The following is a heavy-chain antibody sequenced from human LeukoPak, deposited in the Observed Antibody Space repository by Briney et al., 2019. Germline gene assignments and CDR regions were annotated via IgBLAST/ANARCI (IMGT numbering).Heavy chain of an antibody. Sequence: GGSLRLSCAASGFTFDDYAMHWVRQAPGKGLEWVSGISWNSGNIDYADSVKGRFTISRDNAKNSLYLQMNSLRAEDTALYYCAKDACSSTSCSNDYWGQGTLVTVSS. CDR2: ISWNSGNI. D-gene: IGHD2-2*01. V-gene: IGHV3-9*01. CDR3: AKDACSSTSCSNDY. J-gene: IGHJ4*02. CDR1: GFTFDDYA.